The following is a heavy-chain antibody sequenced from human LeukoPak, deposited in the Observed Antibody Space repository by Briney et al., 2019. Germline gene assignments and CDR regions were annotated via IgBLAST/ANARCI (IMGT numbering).Heavy chain of an antibody. V-gene: IGHV4-61*02. J-gene: IGHJ3*02. CDR1: GGSVSSGFYY. CDR2: IYTSGST. CDR3: ARALDDAFDI. Sequence: SETLSLTCTVSGGSVSSGFYYWSWIRQPAGKGLEWIGRIYTSGSTIYNPSLKSRVTISVDTSKNQFSLKLRSETATDTAVYYCARALDDAFDIWGQGTKVTVSS. D-gene: IGHD3-3*01.